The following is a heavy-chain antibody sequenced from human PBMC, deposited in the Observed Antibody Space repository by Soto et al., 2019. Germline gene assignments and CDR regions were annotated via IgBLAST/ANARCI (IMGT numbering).Heavy chain of an antibody. CDR2: ISAYNGNT. D-gene: IGHD6-25*01. CDR3: ARDRYERAATSYYYCMDV. Sequence: QVQLVQSGAEVKKPGASVKVSCKASGYTFTSYGISWVRQAPGQGLEWMGWISAYNGNTNYAQKLQGRVTMTTDTSTSTACMALRSLRSDDTAVYYCARDRYERAATSYYYCMDVWGQGTTVTFSS. CDR1: GYTFTSYG. V-gene: IGHV1-18*01. J-gene: IGHJ6*02.